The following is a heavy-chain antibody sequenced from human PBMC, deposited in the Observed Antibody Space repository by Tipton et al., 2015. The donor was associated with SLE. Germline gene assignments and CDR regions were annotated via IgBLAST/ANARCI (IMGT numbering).Heavy chain of an antibody. V-gene: IGHV4-39*07. CDR3: ARHRGYFTVSDYIDY. CDR1: GGSISSGTFY. D-gene: IGHD3-10*01. Sequence: TLSLTCTVSGGSISSGTFYWGWIRQPPGKGLEWIGNIYYSGSTYYTPSLKSRVTISVDTSKNQFSLKVRSVTAADTAVYYCARHRGYFTVSDYIDYWGQGALVTVSS. CDR2: IYYSGST. J-gene: IGHJ4*02.